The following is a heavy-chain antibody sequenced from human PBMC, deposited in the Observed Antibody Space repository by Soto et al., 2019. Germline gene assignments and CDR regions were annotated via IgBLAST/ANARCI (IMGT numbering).Heavy chain of an antibody. CDR2: ISYDGSDK. CDR3: GAGQYFYDY. Sequence: GGSLRLSCASSGFTFSSYGMHGVRQAPGKGLGWVALISYDGSDKYYADSVKGRFTISRDNSKNTLYLQMNSLRVEDTAVYYCGAGQYFYDYWGQGTLVTVSS. CDR1: GFTFSSYG. J-gene: IGHJ4*02. V-gene: IGHV3-30*03. D-gene: IGHD6-13*01.